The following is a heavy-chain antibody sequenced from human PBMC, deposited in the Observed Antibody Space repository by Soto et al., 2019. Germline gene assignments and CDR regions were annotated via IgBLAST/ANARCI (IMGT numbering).Heavy chain of an antibody. Sequence: PGGSLGLSCSASGVTFSSYGMHWVRQAPGKGLEWVAVISYDGSNKYYADSVKGRFTISRDNSKNTLYLQMNSLRAEDTAVYYCAKDETGYSGYDYSGPDYWGQGTLVPVSS. D-gene: IGHD5-12*01. V-gene: IGHV3-30*18. CDR2: ISYDGSNK. J-gene: IGHJ4*02. CDR3: AKDETGYSGYDYSGPDY. CDR1: GVTFSSYG.